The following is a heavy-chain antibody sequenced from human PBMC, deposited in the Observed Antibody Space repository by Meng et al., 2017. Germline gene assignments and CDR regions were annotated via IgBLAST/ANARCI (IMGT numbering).Heavy chain of an antibody. CDR3: ARDPGYYGSGSFYWYFDL. V-gene: IGHV1-18*01. CDR1: GYTFTSYG. CDR2: ISASNGNT. Sequence: LGQSGQEGKTPGASVKVSCQAFGYTFTSYGISWVRQAPGQGLEWMGWISASNGNTNYAQKLQGRVTMTTDTSTSTAYMELRSLRSDDTAVYYCARDPGYYGSGSFYWYFDLWGRGTLVTVSS. J-gene: IGHJ2*01. D-gene: IGHD3-10*01.